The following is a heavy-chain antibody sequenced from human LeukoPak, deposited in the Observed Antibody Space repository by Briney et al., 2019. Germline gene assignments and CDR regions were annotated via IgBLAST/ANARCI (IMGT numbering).Heavy chain of an antibody. CDR2: INHSGST. V-gene: IGHV4-34*01. D-gene: IGHD1-26*01. Sequence: SETLSLTCAVYGGSFSGYYWSWIRQPPGKGLEWIGEINHSGSTNYNPSLKSRVTISVDTSKNQFSLKLSSVTAADTAVYYCARQSSVGAPGYWGQGTLVIVSS. J-gene: IGHJ4*02. CDR1: GGSFSGYY. CDR3: ARQSSVGAPGY.